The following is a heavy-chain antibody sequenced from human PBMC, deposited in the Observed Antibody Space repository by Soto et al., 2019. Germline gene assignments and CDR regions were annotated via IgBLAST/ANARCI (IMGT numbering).Heavy chain of an antibody. CDR1: GGTFSSYA. D-gene: IGHD2-15*01. J-gene: IGHJ6*02. Sequence: QVQLVQSGAEVKKPGSSVKVSCKASGGTFSSYAISWVRQAPGQGLEWMGGIIPIFGTANYAQKFQGRVTITADESTSTAYMELSSLRSEDTAVYYCARGLELGYCSGGSCYAYGMDVWGQGTTVTVSS. V-gene: IGHV1-69*01. CDR2: IIPIFGTA. CDR3: ARGLELGYCSGGSCYAYGMDV.